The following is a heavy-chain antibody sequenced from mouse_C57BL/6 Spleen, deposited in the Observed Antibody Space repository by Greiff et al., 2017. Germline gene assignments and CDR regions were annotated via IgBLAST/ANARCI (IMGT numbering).Heavy chain of an antibody. CDR2: IHPNSGST. D-gene: IGHD1-1*01. CDR3: ARSPFYYGSSYGYAMDY. V-gene: IGHV1-64*01. Sequence: QVQLKQPGAELVKPGASVKLSCKASGYTFTSYWMHWVKQRPGQGLEWIGMIHPNSGSTNYNEKFKSKATLTVDKSSSTAYMQLSSLTSEDSAVYYCARSPFYYGSSYGYAMDYWGQGTSVTVSA. CDR1: GYTFTSYW. J-gene: IGHJ4*01.